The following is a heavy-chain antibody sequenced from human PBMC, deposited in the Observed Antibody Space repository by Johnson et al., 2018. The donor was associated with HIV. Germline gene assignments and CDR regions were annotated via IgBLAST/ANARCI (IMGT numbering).Heavy chain of an antibody. CDR1: GFTFSDYY. CDR2: ITSSGTSS. D-gene: IGHD3-10*01. J-gene: IGHJ3*02. V-gene: IGHV3-11*04. CDR3: ARDPDPFREYHGDAFDI. Sequence: QVQLVESGGGLVKPGGSLRLSCAASGFTFSDYYMIWIRQAPGKGLEWLSYITSSGTSSYYAASVKGRLPISRDSSKDTLYVQMNSLRGEDTAVYYCARDPDPFREYHGDAFDIWGQGTVVTVSS.